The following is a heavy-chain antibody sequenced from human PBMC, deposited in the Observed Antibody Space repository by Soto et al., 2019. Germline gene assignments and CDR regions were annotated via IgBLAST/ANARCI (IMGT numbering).Heavy chain of an antibody. V-gene: IGHV4-59*01. CDR3: ARVYAYYFDF. D-gene: IGHD2-8*01. Sequence: QVQLQESGPGLVKPSETLSLTCTVSGGSIRSYYWSWIRQPPGKGLEWIGYIYDSGSTNYNPSLKSRVTISADTSKNQFSLKLSSVTAADTAVYYCARVYAYYFDFWGQGTLVTVSS. J-gene: IGHJ4*02. CDR2: IYDSGST. CDR1: GGSIRSYY.